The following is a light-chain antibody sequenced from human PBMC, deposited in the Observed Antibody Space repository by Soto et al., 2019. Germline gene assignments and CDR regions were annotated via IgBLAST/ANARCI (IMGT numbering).Light chain of an antibody. V-gene: IGKV1-5*01. Sequence: IQMTQSPPTLSASVGDRVTITCRASQSIRHYLAWYQQMPGKAPKLLIYGASTLQNVVPSRFSGSGSGTEFTLTICSLQPDYFETYFLQHPNSYSQTFGQGTKVEIK. CDR2: GAS. CDR3: QHPNSYSQT. J-gene: IGKJ1*01. CDR1: QSIRHY.